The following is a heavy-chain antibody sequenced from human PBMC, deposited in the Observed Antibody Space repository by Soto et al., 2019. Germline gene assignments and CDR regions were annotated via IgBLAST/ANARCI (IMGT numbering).Heavy chain of an antibody. CDR1: GDSVSSNDAA. J-gene: IGHJ3*01. V-gene: IGHV6-1*01. CDR2: TYYRSKWLS. CDR3: AREAVIWNFWANAFAV. D-gene: IGHD1-7*01. Sequence: SQTLSLTCAISGDSVSSNDAAWNWIRQSPSRGLEWLGRTYYRSKWLSDYAVSVKSRITLNPDTSKNQFSLQLSSVTPEDTAVYYCAREAVIWNFWANAFAVWGQGTMVTVSS.